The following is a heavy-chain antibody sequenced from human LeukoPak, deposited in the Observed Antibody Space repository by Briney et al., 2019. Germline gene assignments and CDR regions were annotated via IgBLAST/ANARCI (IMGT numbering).Heavy chain of an antibody. V-gene: IGHV4-59*01. D-gene: IGHD2-2*01. CDR3: ARWYCSSGTCYYLDY. CDR2: IYYNGNT. CDR1: GGSINGYY. J-gene: IGHJ4*01. Sequence: SETLSLTCTVSGGSINGYYWSRTRQPPGRGLEYIGHIYYNGNTDYNPSLKSRVTISVDTSKNQFSLNLNSLTAADTAVYYCARWYCSSGTCYYLDYWGHGTLVTVSS.